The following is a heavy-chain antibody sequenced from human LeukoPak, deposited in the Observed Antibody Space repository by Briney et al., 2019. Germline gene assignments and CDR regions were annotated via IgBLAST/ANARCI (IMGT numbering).Heavy chain of an antibody. CDR3: ARAGANRGYCSGGSCYGPGNWFDP. D-gene: IGHD2-15*01. CDR1: GGSISNYY. V-gene: IGHV4-59*12. J-gene: IGHJ5*02. CDR2: IYYSGTT. Sequence: SETLSLTCTVSGGSISNYYWNWIRQPPGKGLEWIGYIYYSGTTNYNPSLKSRVSMSVDTSKNQFSLKLSSVTAADTAVYYCARAGANRGYCSGGSCYGPGNWFDPWGQGTLVTVSS.